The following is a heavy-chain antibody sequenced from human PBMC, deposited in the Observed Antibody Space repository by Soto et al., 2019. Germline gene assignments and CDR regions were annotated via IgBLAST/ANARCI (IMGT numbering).Heavy chain of an antibody. CDR3: ARGYCSSTSCYPPEIYYYYYMDV. Sequence: GGSLRLSCAASGFTFSSYGMYWVRQAPGKGLEWVAVIWYDGNNKYYEDSVKGRFTISRDNAKNSLYLQMNSLRAEDTAVYYCARGYCSSTSCYPPEIYYYYYMDVWGKGTTVTVSS. V-gene: IGHV3-33*07. D-gene: IGHD2-2*01. CDR2: IWYDGNNK. CDR1: GFTFSSYG. J-gene: IGHJ6*03.